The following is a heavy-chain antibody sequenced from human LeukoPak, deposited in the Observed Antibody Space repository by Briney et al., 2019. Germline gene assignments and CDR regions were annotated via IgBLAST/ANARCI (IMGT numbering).Heavy chain of an antibody. D-gene: IGHD3-16*01. CDR1: GYTFTGYY. CDR3: ARDRGHDDAFDI. V-gene: IGHV1-2*02. J-gene: IGHJ3*02. Sequence: GASVKVSCKASGYTFTGYYMHWLRQAPGQGLEWMGWINPNSGGTNYAQKFQGRVTMTRDTSISTAYMELSRLRSDDTAVYYCARDRGHDDAFDIWGQGTMVTVSS. CDR2: INPNSGGT.